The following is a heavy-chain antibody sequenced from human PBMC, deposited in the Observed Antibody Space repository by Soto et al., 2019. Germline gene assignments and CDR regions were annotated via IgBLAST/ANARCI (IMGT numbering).Heavy chain of an antibody. V-gene: IGHV1-8*01. D-gene: IGHD3-10*01. Sequence: ASVKLTCNASGCTYTSYDINWVRQATGQGLEWMGWMNPNSGNTGYAQKFQGRVTMTRNTSTSTVYMELSSLRSEDTAVYYCASTTMVRGVITYFFDYWGQGTLVTVSS. J-gene: IGHJ4*02. CDR1: GCTYTSYD. CDR2: MNPNSGNT. CDR3: ASTTMVRGVITYFFDY.